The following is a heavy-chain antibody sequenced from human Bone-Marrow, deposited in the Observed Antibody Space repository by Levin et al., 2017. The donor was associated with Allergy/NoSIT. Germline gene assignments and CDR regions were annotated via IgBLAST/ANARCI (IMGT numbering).Heavy chain of an antibody. CDR3: ARGEDIVVVVAAIDLWFDP. Sequence: GSVKVSCKASGYTFTGYYMHWVRQAPGQGLEWMGWINPNSGGTNYAQKFQGRVTMTRDTSISTAYMELSRLRSDDTAVYYCARGEDIVVVVAAIDLWFDPWGQGTLVTVSS. J-gene: IGHJ5*02. D-gene: IGHD2-15*01. V-gene: IGHV1-2*02. CDR2: INPNSGGT. CDR1: GYTFTGYY.